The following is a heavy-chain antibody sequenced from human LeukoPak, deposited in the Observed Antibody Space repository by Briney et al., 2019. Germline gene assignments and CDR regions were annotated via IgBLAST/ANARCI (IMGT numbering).Heavy chain of an antibody. CDR2: TYYRSKWYN. CDR1: GDSVSSNSAA. Sequence: SQTLSLTCAISGDSVSSNSAAWNWIRQSPSRGLEWLGRTYYRSKWYNDYAVSVKSRITINPDTSKNQFSLQLNSVTPEDTAVYYCARERPGAVASSRTSVYGMDVWGQGTTVTVSS. J-gene: IGHJ6*02. D-gene: IGHD6-19*01. V-gene: IGHV6-1*01. CDR3: ARERPGAVASSRTSVYGMDV.